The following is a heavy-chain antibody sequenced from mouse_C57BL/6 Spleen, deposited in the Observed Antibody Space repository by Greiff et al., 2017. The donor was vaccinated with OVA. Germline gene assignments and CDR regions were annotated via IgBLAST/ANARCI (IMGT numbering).Heavy chain of an antibody. CDR2: IDPSDSYT. CDR1: GYTFTSYW. J-gene: IGHJ1*03. V-gene: IGHV1-50*01. D-gene: IGHD1-1*01. CDR3: ARPYGSSYSSYWYFDV. Sequence: QVQLQQSGAELVKPGASVKLSCKASGYTFTSYWMQWVKQRPGQGLEWIGEIDPSDSYTNYNQKFKGKATLTVDTSSSTAYMQLSSLTSEDSAVYYCARPYGSSYSSYWYFDVWGTGTTVTVSS.